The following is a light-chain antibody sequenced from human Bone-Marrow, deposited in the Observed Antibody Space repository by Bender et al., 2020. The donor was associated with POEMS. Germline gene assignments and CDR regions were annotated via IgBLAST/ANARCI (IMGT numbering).Light chain of an antibody. CDR2: EVN. Sequence: QSALTQPPSASGSPGQSVTISCTGTSSDVGGYNYVSWYQQHPGKAPKLMIFEVNKRPSGVSNRFSGSKSGNTASLTISGLQAEDEADYYCSSYTRSNTRVFGGGTKLTVL. V-gene: IGLV2-14*01. CDR1: SSDVGGYNY. CDR3: SSYTRSNTRV. J-gene: IGLJ3*02.